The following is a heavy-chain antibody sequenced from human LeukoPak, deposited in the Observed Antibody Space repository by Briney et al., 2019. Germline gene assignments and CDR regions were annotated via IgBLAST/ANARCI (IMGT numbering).Heavy chain of an antibody. CDR1: GGSISSSSYY. Sequence: SETLSLTCTVSGGSISSSSYYWGWIRQPPGKGLEWIGSIYYSGSTNYNPSLNSRVTTSIDTSMNQLSLTLVSVTAADTAVYFCARHHDGGPKLRLDFWGLGVLVTVSS. V-gene: IGHV4-39*07. CDR2: IYYSGST. J-gene: IGHJ4*02. CDR3: ARHHDGGPKLRLDF. D-gene: IGHD2-15*01.